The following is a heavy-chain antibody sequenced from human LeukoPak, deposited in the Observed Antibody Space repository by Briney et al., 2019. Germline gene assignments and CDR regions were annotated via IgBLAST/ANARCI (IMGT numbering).Heavy chain of an antibody. CDR2: IYSGDST. CDR3: ARAGDGYNDAFDI. CDR1: GFSVDSNY. V-gene: IGHV3-66*01. J-gene: IGHJ3*02. Sequence: GGSLRLSCAASGFSVDSNYMSWVRQAPGKGLEWVSVIYSGDSTYYADSVKGRFTISRDKSKNTLYVQMNSLRAEDTAVYYCARAGDGYNDAFDIWGQGTMVTVSS. D-gene: IGHD5-24*01.